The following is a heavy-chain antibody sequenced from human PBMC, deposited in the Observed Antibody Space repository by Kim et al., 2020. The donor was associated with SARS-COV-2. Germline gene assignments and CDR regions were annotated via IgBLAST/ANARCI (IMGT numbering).Heavy chain of an antibody. D-gene: IGHD3-10*01. V-gene: IGHV3-30-3*01. Sequence: GGSLRLSCAASGFTFSSYAMHWVRQAPGKGLEWVAVISYDGSNKYYADSVKGRFTISRDNSKNTLYLQMNSLRAEDTAVYYCARDVYYGSGTPDGMDVWGQGTTVTVSS. CDR1: GFTFSSYA. CDR2: ISYDGSNK. J-gene: IGHJ6*02. CDR3: ARDVYYGSGTPDGMDV.